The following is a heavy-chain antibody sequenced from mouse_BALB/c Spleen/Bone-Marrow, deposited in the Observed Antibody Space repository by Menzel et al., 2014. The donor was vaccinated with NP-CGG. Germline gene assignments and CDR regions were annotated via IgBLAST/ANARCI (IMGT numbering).Heavy chain of an antibody. CDR2: ISSGGSYT. V-gene: IGHV5-9-4*01. CDR3: ARDSSGYFDY. Sequence: EVQGVESGGGLVKPGGSLKLSCAASGFTFSYYAMSWVRQSPERSLEWVAEISSGGSYTYYPDTVTGRFTISRDNAKNTLYLEMSSLRSEDAAMYYCARDSSGYFDYWGQGTTLTVSS. D-gene: IGHD3-1*01. CDR1: GFTFSYYA. J-gene: IGHJ2*01.